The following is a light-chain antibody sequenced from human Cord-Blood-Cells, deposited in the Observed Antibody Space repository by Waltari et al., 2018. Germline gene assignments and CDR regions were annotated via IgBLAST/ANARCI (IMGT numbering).Light chain of an antibody. CDR2: DVS. CDR3: CSYAGSYTLV. J-gene: IGLJ3*02. V-gene: IGLV2-11*01. CDR1: SSDVGGYNY. Sequence: QSALTQPRSVFGSPGQSVTISCTGTSSDVGGYNYLSWYQQHPGKAPKLMIYDVSKRPSGVPDRFSGSKSGNTASLTISGLQAEDEADYYCCSYAGSYTLVFGGGTKLTVL.